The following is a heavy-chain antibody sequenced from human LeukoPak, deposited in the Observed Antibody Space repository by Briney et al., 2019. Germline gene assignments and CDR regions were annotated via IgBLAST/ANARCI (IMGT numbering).Heavy chain of an antibody. CDR3: ARDGGYNWNDEDY. J-gene: IGHJ4*02. CDR2: ISRSSRTI. Sequence: GGSLRLSCAAPGFSFSTYGMNWVRQAPGKGLEWVSYISRSSRTIYYADSVKGRFTISRDNAKNSLYLQMNSLRDEDTAVYYCARDGGYNWNDEDYWGQGTLVTVSS. D-gene: IGHD1-1*01. V-gene: IGHV3-48*02. CDR1: GFSFSTYG.